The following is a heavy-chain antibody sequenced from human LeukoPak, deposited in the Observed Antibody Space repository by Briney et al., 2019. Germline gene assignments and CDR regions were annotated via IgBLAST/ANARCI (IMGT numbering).Heavy chain of an antibody. CDR1: GFSFSYHG. CDR2: ITPNGGTT. Sequence: GGSLRLSCAASGFSFSYHGMNWVRQALGKGLEWVSGITPNGGTTGYADSVRGRFTISRDNAKNSLYLQMNSLRAEDTAVYYCARVRIRSRDGYNYEYGFDYWGQGTLVTVSS. D-gene: IGHD5-24*01. J-gene: IGHJ4*02. V-gene: IGHV3-20*04. CDR3: ARVRIRSRDGYNYEYGFDY.